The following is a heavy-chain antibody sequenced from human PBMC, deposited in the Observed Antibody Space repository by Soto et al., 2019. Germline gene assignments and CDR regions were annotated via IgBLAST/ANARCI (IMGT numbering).Heavy chain of an antibody. J-gene: IGHJ4*02. D-gene: IGHD3-22*01. V-gene: IGHV3-23*01. CDR3: AKGARLPYDSSGYYLFDY. CDR2: ISGSGGST. Sequence: GGSLRLSCAASGFTFSSYAMSWVRQAPGKGLEWVSAISGSGGSTYYADSVKGRFTISRDNSKNTLYLQMNSLRAEDTAVYYCAKGARLPYDSSGYYLFDYWGQGTLVTVSS. CDR1: GFTFSSYA.